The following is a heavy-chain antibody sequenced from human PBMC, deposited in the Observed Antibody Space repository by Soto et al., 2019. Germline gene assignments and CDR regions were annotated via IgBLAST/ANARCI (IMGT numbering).Heavy chain of an antibody. Sequence: SVKVSCKASGGTFSSYANSWVRQAPGQGLEWMGGIIPIFGTANYAQKFQGRVTITADESTSTAYMELSSLRSEDTAVYYCARGGPGLDYYYGMDVWGQGTTVTVSS. CDR2: IIPIFGTA. J-gene: IGHJ6*02. CDR3: ARGGPGLDYYYGMDV. CDR1: GGTFSSYA. V-gene: IGHV1-69*13. D-gene: IGHD5-12*01.